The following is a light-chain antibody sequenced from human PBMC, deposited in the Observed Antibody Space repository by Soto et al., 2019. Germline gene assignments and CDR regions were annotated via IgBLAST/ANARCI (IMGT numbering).Light chain of an antibody. J-gene: IGKJ2*01. CDR2: LGS. CDR3: MQALQAPYT. CDR1: QSLLHSNGYTY. V-gene: IGKV2-28*01. Sequence: DIVMTQSPLSLPVTPGEPASISCRSSQSLLHSNGYTYLDWYLQKPGQSPQLLIYLGSNRASGVPDRFSGSGSGTDFTLKISRVEAEDVGLYYCMQALQAPYTFGQGPKLEIK.